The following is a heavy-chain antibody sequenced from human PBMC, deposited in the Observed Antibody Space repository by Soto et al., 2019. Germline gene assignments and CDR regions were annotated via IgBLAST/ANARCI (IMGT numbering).Heavy chain of an antibody. Sequence: EVQLVESGGGLVQPGGSLRLSCTASGFTFRLYALHWVRQVPGKGLELVSSISWKGDNVAFVDSVTGRCTVSRDNANTSLYLQMDSLRVVDTALYFCARDMSNGASAYGYVNRKCHFFYMDVWGIGTPVTVSS. CDR3: ARDMSNGASAYGYVNRKCHFFYMDV. CDR2: ISWKGDNV. V-gene: IGHV3-9*01. D-gene: IGHD5-18*01. CDR1: GFTFRLYA. J-gene: IGHJ6*03.